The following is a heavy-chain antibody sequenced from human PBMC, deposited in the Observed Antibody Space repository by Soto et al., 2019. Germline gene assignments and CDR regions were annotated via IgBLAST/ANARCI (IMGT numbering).Heavy chain of an antibody. CDR3: ASRRHYGDAYRPFDY. V-gene: IGHV4-34*01. D-gene: IGHD4-17*01. CDR1: VGSFSGYY. Sequence: SETLSLTCAVYVGSFSGYYWSWIRQPPGKGLEWIGEINHSGSTNYNPSLKSRVTISVDTSKNQFSLKLSSVTAADTAVYYCASRRHYGDAYRPFDYWGQGTLVTVSS. J-gene: IGHJ4*02. CDR2: INHSGST.